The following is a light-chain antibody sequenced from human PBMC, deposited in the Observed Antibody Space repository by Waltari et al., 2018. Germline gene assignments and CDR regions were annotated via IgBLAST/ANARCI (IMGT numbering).Light chain of an antibody. V-gene: IGKV4-1*01. CDR1: QTVLYRSSNKNY. CDR3: QQYYSTPLA. Sequence: DIVMTQSPESLAVSLGERATLNCPSSQTVLYRSSNKNYLAWYQLRPGQPPKLLISWASTRQSGVPDRFSGSGSGTDFTLTISSLQAEDVAVYYCQQYYSTPLAFGQGTKVEIK. CDR2: WAS. J-gene: IGKJ1*01.